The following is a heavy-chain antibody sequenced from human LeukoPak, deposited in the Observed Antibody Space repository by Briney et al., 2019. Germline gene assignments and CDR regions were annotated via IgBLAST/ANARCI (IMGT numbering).Heavy chain of an antibody. Sequence: GGSLRLSCAASGFAFSSYAMHWVRQAPGKGLEWVTVISYDASNKFYADSVKGRFTISRDDSDNTLFLQMNSLTTDDSALYYCARMTTGNWFDPWGQGTLVTVSS. J-gene: IGHJ5*02. V-gene: IGHV3-30*14. CDR1: GFAFSSYA. CDR2: ISYDASNK. D-gene: IGHD1-1*01. CDR3: ARMTTGNWFDP.